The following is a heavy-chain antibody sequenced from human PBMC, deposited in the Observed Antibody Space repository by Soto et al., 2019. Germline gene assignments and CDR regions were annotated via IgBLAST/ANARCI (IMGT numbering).Heavy chain of an antibody. CDR1: GGTFSSYA. J-gene: IGHJ6*02. Sequence: SVKVSCKASGGTFSSYAISWVRQAPGQGLEWMGGIIPTFGTANYAQKFQGRVTITADESTSTAYMELSSLRSEDTAVYYCARGRRDGYNLLYYYYYGMDVWGQGTTVTVSS. D-gene: IGHD5-12*01. CDR3: ARGRRDGYNLLYYYYYGMDV. V-gene: IGHV1-69*13. CDR2: IIPTFGTA.